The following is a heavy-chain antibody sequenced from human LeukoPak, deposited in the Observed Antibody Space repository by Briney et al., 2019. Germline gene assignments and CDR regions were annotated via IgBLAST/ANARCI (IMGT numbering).Heavy chain of an antibody. D-gene: IGHD4/OR15-4a*01. CDR3: ARDPRARGAGAFDI. CDR1: GGSISSGGYY. Sequence: SETLSLTCTVSGGSISSGGYYWSWIRQHPGKGLEWIGYIYYSGSTYYNPSLKSRVTISVDTSKNQFSLKLSSVTAADTAVYYCARDPRARGAGAFDIWGQGTMVTVSS. CDR2: IYYSGST. V-gene: IGHV4-31*03. J-gene: IGHJ3*02.